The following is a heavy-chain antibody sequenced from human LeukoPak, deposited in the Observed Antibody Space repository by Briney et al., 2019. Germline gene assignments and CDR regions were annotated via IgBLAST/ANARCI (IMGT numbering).Heavy chain of an antibody. Sequence: SETLSLTCAVYGGSFSGYYWSWIRQPPGKRLEWIGEINHSGSTNYNPSLKSRVTISVDTSKNQFSLKLSSVTAADTAVYYCARGFYYDFWSGYSLDYWGQGTLVTVSS. J-gene: IGHJ4*02. CDR1: GGSFSGYY. CDR3: ARGFYYDFWSGYSLDY. D-gene: IGHD3-3*01. V-gene: IGHV4-34*01. CDR2: INHSGST.